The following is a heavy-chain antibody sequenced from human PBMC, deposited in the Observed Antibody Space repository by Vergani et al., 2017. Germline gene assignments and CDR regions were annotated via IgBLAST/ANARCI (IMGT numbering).Heavy chain of an antibody. CDR1: GGSISSYY. CDR3: ARRPVIRSGYWYFDL. J-gene: IGHJ2*01. Sequence: QVQLQESGPGLVKPSETLSLTCTVSGGSISSYYWSWIRQPPGKGLEWIGYIYTSGSTNYNPSLKSRVTISVDTSKNQFSLKLSSVTAADTAVDYCARRPVIRSGYWYFDLWGRGTLVTVSS. V-gene: IGHV4-4*09. D-gene: IGHD2-21*01. CDR2: IYTSGST.